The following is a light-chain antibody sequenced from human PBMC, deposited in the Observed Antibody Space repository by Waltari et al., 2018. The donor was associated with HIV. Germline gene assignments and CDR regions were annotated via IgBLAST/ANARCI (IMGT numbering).Light chain of an antibody. J-gene: IGKJ4*01. CDR1: QGVSSN. Sequence: EIVMPPSPATLSGSPGARVPLSCRASQGVSSNLAWYQQKPGQAPRLLIFGTSTRATDISARFSGSGSGTEFTLTISSLRSEDVAVYYCQQFNNWPPSFGGGTKVEIK. CDR2: GTS. CDR3: QQFNNWPPS. V-gene: IGKV3-15*01.